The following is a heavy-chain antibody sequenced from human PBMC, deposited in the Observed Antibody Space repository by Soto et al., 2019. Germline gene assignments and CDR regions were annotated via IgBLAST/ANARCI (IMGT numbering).Heavy chain of an antibody. CDR3: ARDVESGSSQSYDYYYGMDV. CDR1: GFTFGSYA. J-gene: IGHJ6*02. CDR2: ISYDGSNK. V-gene: IGHV3-30-3*01. Sequence: PGGSLRLSCAASGFTFGSYAMHWVRQAPGKGLEWVAVISYDGSNKYYAVSVKGRFTISRDNSKNKLYLQMNSLRAEYTAVYYCARDVESGSSQSYDYYYGMDVWRQGTTVTVSS. D-gene: IGHD1-26*01.